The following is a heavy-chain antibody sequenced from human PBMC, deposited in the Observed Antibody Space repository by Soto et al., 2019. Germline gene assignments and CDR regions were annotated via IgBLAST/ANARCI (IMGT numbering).Heavy chain of an antibody. CDR2: ISYDGSNK. D-gene: IGHD2-2*01. Sequence: GGSLRLSCAASGFTFSSYGMHWVRQAPGKGLEWVAVISYDGSNKYYADSVKGRFTISRDNSKNTLYLQMNSLRAEDTAVYYCAKVRRYQLLWEDYGMDVWGQGTTVTVSS. J-gene: IGHJ6*02. CDR3: AKVRRYQLLWEDYGMDV. CDR1: GFTFSSYG. V-gene: IGHV3-30*18.